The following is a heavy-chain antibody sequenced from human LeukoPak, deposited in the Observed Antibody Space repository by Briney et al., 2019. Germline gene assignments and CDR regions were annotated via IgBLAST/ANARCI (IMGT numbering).Heavy chain of an antibody. CDR3: AKDRDILTGWDAFDI. CDR1: GFSVRSNY. Sequence: GGSLRLSCAASGFSVRSNYISWVRQAPGKGLEWVSMIYSDGSIFHADSVKGLFTISRDNSKNTLYLQMNSLRAEDTAVYYCAKDRDILTGWDAFDIWGQGTMVTVSS. CDR2: IYSDGSI. D-gene: IGHD3-9*01. J-gene: IGHJ3*02. V-gene: IGHV3-53*01.